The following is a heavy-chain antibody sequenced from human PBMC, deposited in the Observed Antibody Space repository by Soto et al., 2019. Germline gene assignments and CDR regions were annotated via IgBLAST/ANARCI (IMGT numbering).Heavy chain of an antibody. CDR3: ARRPITIFGVVHTYDDY. CDR2: IYYSGST. V-gene: IGHV4-39*01. CDR1: GGSISSSSYY. D-gene: IGHD3-3*01. J-gene: IGHJ4*02. Sequence: SETLSLTCTVSGGSISSSSYYWGWIRQPPGKGLEWIGSIYYSGSTYCNPSLKSRVTISVDTSKNQFSLKLSSVTAADTAVYYCARRPITIFGVVHTYDDYWGQGTLVTVS.